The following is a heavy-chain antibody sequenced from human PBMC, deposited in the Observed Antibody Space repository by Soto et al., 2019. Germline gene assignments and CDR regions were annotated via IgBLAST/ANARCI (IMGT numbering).Heavy chain of an antibody. CDR3: ARKYYDFWSQGMDV. V-gene: IGHV3-33*01. Sequence: QVQLVESGGGVVQPGRSLRLSCAASGFTFSSYGMHWVRQAPGKGLEWVSVIWYDGSNTYYADSVQGRFTISRDNSKNTLYLQMNSLRAEDTAVYYCARKYYDFWSQGMDVWGQGTTVTVAS. J-gene: IGHJ6*02. CDR2: IWYDGSNT. D-gene: IGHD3-3*01. CDR1: GFTFSSYG.